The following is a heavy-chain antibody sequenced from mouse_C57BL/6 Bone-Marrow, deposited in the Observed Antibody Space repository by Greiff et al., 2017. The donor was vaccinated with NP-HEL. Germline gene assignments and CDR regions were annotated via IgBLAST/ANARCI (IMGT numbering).Heavy chain of an antibody. V-gene: IGHV1-82*01. CDR3: ARSWDGDY. Sequence: VQLQQSGPELVKPGASVKISCKASGYAFSSSWLNWVKQRPGKGLEWIGRIYPGDGDTNSNGRFKGKATLSADKSSSTAYMQLSSRTSEDSAVYFCARSWDGDYWGQGSTRTVAS. CDR2: IYPGDGDT. J-gene: IGHJ2*01. D-gene: IGHD4-1*01. CDR1: GYAFSSSW.